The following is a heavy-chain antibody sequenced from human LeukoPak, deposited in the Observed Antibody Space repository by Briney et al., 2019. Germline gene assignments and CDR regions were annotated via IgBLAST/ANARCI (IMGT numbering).Heavy chain of an antibody. Sequence: ASVKVSCKASGYTFTGYDINWVRQATGQGLEWMGWMNPNSGNTGYAQKFQGRVTMTRNTSISTAYMELSSLRSEDTAVYYCARISTYSRYFDLWGRGTLVTVSS. CDR1: GYTFTGYD. D-gene: IGHD2-15*01. V-gene: IGHV1-8*01. CDR2: MNPNSGNT. CDR3: ARISTYSRYFDL. J-gene: IGHJ2*01.